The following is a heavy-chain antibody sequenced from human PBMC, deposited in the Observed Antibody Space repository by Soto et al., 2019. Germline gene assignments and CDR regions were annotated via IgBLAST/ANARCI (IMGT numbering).Heavy chain of an antibody. CDR2: ISSTTNYI. J-gene: IGHJ4*02. Sequence: GGSLRLSFAASGFTFTRYSMNWVRQAPGKGLEWVSSISSTTNYIYYGDSMKGRFTISRDNAKNSLYLEMNSLRAEDTAVYYCARESEDLTSNFDYWGQGTLVTVSS. CDR3: ARESEDLTSNFDY. CDR1: GFTFTRYS. V-gene: IGHV3-21*06.